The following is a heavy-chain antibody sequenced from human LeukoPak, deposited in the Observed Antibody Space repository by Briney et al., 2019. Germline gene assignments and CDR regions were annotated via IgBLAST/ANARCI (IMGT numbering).Heavy chain of an antibody. CDR2: VFPRSGDT. CDR1: GNTFSDYY. J-gene: IGHJ1*01. V-gene: IGHV1-2*02. D-gene: IGHD5/OR15-5a*01. CDR3: ARPPRDLVSAAPFPF. Sequence: ASVKVSCKAFGNTFSDYYIHWVRQAPGEGLEWVGWVFPRSGDTYYSQRFHGRVAMTMDTSVNTAYMELSRLKSDDTGVYFCARPPRDLVSAAPFPFWGQGTLVTVSS.